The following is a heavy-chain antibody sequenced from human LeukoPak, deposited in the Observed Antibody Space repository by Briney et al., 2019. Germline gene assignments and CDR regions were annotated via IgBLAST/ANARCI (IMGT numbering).Heavy chain of an antibody. CDR2: INSDGSTT. V-gene: IGHV3-74*01. CDR1: GFTFSSYW. J-gene: IGHJ4*02. CDR3: ARPHTGFDS. Sequence: SGGSLRLSCTASGFTFSSYWMHWVRQAPGKGLVWVSRINSDGSTTTYADSVKGRFTISRDSAKNTLYLQMNSLRVEDTAVYYCARPHTGFDSWGQGTLVTVSS.